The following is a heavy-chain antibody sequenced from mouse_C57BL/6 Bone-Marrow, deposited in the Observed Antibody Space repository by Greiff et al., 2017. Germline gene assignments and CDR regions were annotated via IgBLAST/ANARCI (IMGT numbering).Heavy chain of an antibody. D-gene: IGHD1-1*01. CDR3: ARFHYYYGSSYDEY. J-gene: IGHJ2*01. CDR1: GYTFTSYG. V-gene: IGHV1-81*01. CDR2: IYPRSGNT. Sequence: VQLQESGAELARPGASVKLSCKASGYTFTSYGISWVKQRTGQGLEWIGEIYPRSGNTYYNEKFKGKATLTADKSSSTAYMELRSLTSEASAVYFCARFHYYYGSSYDEYWGQGTTLTVSS.